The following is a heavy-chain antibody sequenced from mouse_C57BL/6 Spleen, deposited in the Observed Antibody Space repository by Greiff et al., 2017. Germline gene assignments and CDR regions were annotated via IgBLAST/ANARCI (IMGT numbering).Heavy chain of an antibody. J-gene: IGHJ3*01. D-gene: IGHD2-5*01. V-gene: IGHV1-64*01. CDR1: GYTFTSYW. CDR3: ARVSYSNYRFAY. CDR2: IHPNSGST. Sequence: QVQLQQPGAELVKPGASVKLSCKASGYTFTSYWMHWVKQRPGQGLEWIGMIHPNSGSTNYNEKFKSKATLTVDKSSSTAYMQLSSLTSEDSAVYYCARVSYSNYRFAYWGQGTLVTVSA.